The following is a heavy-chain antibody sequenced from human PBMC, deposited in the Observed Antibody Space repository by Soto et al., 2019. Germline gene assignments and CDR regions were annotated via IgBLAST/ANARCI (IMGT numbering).Heavy chain of an antibody. J-gene: IGHJ5*02. D-gene: IGHD6-13*01. CDR3: SRPYSSSRYFDP. CDR1: GFTFSKSW. V-gene: IGHV3-7*01. Sequence: GGSLRLAWVASGFTFSKSWMKWVRQAPGKGLQWVANINQDGSEKSYVDSVKGRFTISRDNARNSLFLQMDSLGVDDTAVYFCSRPYSSSRYFDPWGQGTLVTVSS. CDR2: INQDGSEK.